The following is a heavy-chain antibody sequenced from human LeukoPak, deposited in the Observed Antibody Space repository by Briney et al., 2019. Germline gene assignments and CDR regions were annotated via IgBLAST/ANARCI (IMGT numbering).Heavy chain of an antibody. CDR3: AGLVGRYSSGLYYYYLDY. CDR1: GDSINSLDL. J-gene: IGHJ4*02. CDR2: MYLSGTT. D-gene: IGHD3-22*01. Sequence: SGTLSLTCTVSGDSINSLDLWSWVRQPPGKGLEWIGEMYLSGTTHSSPSVKSRVTISIDKSKNQFFLNLSSVTAADTAVYYCAGLVGRYSSGLYYYYLDYWGQGTLVTVSS. V-gene: IGHV4-4*02.